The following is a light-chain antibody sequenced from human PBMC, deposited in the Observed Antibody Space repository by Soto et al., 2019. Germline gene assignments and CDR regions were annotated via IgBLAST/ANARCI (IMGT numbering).Light chain of an antibody. J-gene: IGKJ1*01. V-gene: IGKV3-20*01. CDR1: PSISGSS. Sequence: EIVLTQSPGTLSLSPGERATLSCRASPSISGSSLAWYQQKPGQAPRLLIYGASTRATDIPDRFSGSGSGTDFTLIISSLEPEDFAAYYCQQYGYSPVTFGQGTKVEIK. CDR3: QQYGYSPVT. CDR2: GAS.